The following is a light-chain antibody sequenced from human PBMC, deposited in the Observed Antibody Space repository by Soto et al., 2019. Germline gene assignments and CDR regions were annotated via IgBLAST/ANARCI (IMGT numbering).Light chain of an antibody. J-gene: IGKJ4*01. CDR1: RGIGYY. V-gene: IGKV1-27*01. CDR2: AES. CDR3: QKYDDAPLS. Sequence: DIQVTQSPSSLSASVGDRVTITCRASRGIGYYLAWYPQKPGKVPNLFIYAESALQSGVSSRFSGSGSGTDFTLTISSLQPGDVATYYCQKYDDAPLSFGGGTKVEI.